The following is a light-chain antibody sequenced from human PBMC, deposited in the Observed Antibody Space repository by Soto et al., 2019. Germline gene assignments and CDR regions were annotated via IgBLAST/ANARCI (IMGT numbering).Light chain of an antibody. V-gene: IGKV3-11*01. CDR2: DAS. CDR1: QSVSNY. Sequence: ESVLTQSPATLSLSPGESATLSCRASQSVSNYLAWYQQKPGQAPRLLIYDASNRASGIPARFSGSGSGTDFTLTISSLEPEDFAVYYCQQRSNTFTFGPGTKVDI. CDR3: QQRSNTFT. J-gene: IGKJ3*01.